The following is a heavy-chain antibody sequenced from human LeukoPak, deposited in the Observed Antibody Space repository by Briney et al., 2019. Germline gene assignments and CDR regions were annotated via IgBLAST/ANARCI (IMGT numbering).Heavy chain of an antibody. CDR1: GGTFSSYA. V-gene: IGHV1-69*05. Sequence: SVKVSFKASGGTFSSYAISWVRQAPGQGLEWMGRIIPIFGTANYAQKFQGRVTITTDESTSTAYMELSSLRSEDTAVYYCARDLGPEGYFDYWGQGTLVTVSS. CDR3: ARDLGPEGYFDY. J-gene: IGHJ4*02. D-gene: IGHD7-27*01. CDR2: IIPIFGTA.